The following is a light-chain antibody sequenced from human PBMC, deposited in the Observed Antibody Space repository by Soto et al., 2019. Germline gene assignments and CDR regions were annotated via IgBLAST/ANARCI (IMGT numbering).Light chain of an antibody. CDR2: DAF. J-gene: IGKJ4*01. Sequence: EKVMTQSPATLSVSPGERATLSCRASQSVKSRLAWYQQKPGQAPRLLIYDAFTRATGIPARFSGSASGTDFTLTISSLQSEDFAVYYCQQYDEWPLTLGGGTQVEIK. V-gene: IGKV3-15*01. CDR1: QSVKSR. CDR3: QQYDEWPLT.